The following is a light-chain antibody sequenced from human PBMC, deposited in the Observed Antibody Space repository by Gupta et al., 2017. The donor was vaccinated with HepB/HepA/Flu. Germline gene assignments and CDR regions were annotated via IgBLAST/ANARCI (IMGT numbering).Light chain of an antibody. J-gene: IGKJ3*01. CDR2: AAS. V-gene: IGKV1-39*01. Sequence: MTQTPSSLSASLGDRVTITCRASQSISTYLNWYQYKPGTVPKLLIFAASILQDGVPSRFSGSGSGTVFTLAISSLQPDDVATYFRQQSRSMPFTFGPGTTV. CDR1: QSISTY. CDR3: QQSRSMPFT.